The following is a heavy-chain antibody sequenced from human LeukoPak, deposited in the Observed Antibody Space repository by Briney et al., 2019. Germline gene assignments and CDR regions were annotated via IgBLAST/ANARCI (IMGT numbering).Heavy chain of an antibody. V-gene: IGHV5-51*01. J-gene: IGHJ3*02. D-gene: IGHD5-12*01. Sequence: KHGESLKISCMGSGYIFTNYWIGWVRQMPGKGLEWMGIIYPGDSDTRYSPSFQGQVTISADKSISTAYLQWSSLKASDTAMYYCARPLRSGYVDDAFDIWGQGTMVTVSS. CDR2: IYPGDSDT. CDR3: ARPLRSGYVDDAFDI. CDR1: GYIFTNYW.